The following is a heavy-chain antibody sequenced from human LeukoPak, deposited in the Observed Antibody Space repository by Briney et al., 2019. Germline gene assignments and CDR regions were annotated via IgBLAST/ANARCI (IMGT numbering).Heavy chain of an antibody. CDR1: GFTFSSYA. J-gene: IGHJ4*02. V-gene: IGHV3-30-3*01. Sequence: GGSLRLSCAASGFTFSSYAMHWVRQAPGKGLEWVAVISYDGSNKYYADSVKGRFTISRDNSKNTLYLQMNSLRAEDTAVYYCARGRLGGFDSWGQGTLVTVSS. CDR2: ISYDGSNK. D-gene: IGHD6-25*01. CDR3: ARGRLGGFDS.